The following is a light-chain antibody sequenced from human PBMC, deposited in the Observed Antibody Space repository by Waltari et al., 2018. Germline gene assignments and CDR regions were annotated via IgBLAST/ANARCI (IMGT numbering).Light chain of an antibody. V-gene: IGKV1-5*03. CDR1: QTTNRW. CDR3: QQYISYSLT. J-gene: IGKJ1*01. CDR2: RSS. Sequence: DIQMTQSPSTVSASVGDRVTITCRASQTTNRWLAWYQQKPVKAPKHLIYRSSILESGVPSRFSGSGSGTEFTLTISSLQPDDFATYYCQQYISYSLTFGQGTKVEIK.